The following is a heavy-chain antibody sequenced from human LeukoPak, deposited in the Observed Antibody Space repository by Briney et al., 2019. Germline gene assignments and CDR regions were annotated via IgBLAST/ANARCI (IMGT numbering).Heavy chain of an antibody. Sequence: ASVKVSCKASGYTFTGYYMHWVRQAPGQGLEWMGWINPNSGGTNYAQKFQGRVTMTRDTSISTAYMELSRLRSDDTAVYYCARDRVREVINYFDYGGQEPLVTVSS. CDR3: ARDRVREVINYFDY. CDR2: INPNSGGT. J-gene: IGHJ4*02. D-gene: IGHD3-10*01. V-gene: IGHV1-2*02. CDR1: GYTFTGYY.